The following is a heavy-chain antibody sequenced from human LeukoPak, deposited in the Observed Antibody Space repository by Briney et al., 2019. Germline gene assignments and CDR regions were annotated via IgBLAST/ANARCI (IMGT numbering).Heavy chain of an antibody. J-gene: IGHJ4*02. D-gene: IGHD2-15*01. CDR1: GFTFSRGW. CDR3: ARDSPQCSGGYCYFVY. Sequence: PGGSLRLSCVASGFTFSRGWMHWVRQAPGKGLAWVSRINSDGSSTSYADSVKGRFTISRDNVKNTLYLQMNSLRVEDTAVYYCARDSPQCSGGYCYFVYWGQGTLVTVSS. V-gene: IGHV3-74*01. CDR2: INSDGSST.